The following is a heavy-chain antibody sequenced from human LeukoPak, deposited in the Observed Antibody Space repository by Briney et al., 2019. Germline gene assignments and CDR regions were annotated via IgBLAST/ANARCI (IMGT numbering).Heavy chain of an antibody. CDR1: GGTFSSYA. Sequence: SVKVSCKASGGTFSSYAISWVRQAPGQGLEWMGGIIPIFGTANYAQKFQGRVTITTDESTSTAYMELSSLRSEDTAVYYCARAYYYDSSGYYYGLELLPLGTFDPWGQGTLVTVSS. V-gene: IGHV1-69*05. J-gene: IGHJ5*02. D-gene: IGHD3-22*01. CDR2: IIPIFGTA. CDR3: ARAYYYDSSGYYYGLELLPLGTFDP.